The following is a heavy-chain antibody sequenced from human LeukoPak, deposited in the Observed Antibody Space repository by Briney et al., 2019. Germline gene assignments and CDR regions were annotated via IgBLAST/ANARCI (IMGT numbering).Heavy chain of an antibody. D-gene: IGHD3-22*01. CDR1: GGSISSYY. CDR3: ARDNYYDSSGYYDY. Sequence: SETLSLTCTVSGGSISSYYWSWIRQPAGKGLEWIGCIYTSGSTNYNPSLKSRVTMSVDTSKNQFSLKLSSVTAADTAVYYCARDNYYDSSGYYDYWGQGTLVTVSS. CDR2: IYTSGST. V-gene: IGHV4-4*07. J-gene: IGHJ4*02.